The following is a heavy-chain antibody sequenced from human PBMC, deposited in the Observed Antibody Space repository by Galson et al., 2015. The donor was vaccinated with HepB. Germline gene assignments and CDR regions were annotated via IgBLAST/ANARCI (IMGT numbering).Heavy chain of an antibody. D-gene: IGHD3-22*01. CDR1: GFTFSSYW. J-gene: IGHJ3*02. V-gene: IGHV3-7*03. CDR2: IKQDGSEK. CDR3: ARVHYDSSGYYWGDAFDI. Sequence: SLRLSCAASGFTFSSYWMSWVRQAPGKGLEWVANIKQDGSEKYYVDSVKGRFTISRDNAKNSLYLQMNSLRAEDTAVYYCARVHYDSSGYYWGDAFDIWGQGTMVTVSS.